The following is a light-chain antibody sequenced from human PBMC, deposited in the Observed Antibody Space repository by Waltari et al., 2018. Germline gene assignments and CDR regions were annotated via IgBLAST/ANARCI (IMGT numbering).Light chain of an antibody. CDR1: SLSSYF. V-gene: IGLV3-19*01. Sequence: SSELTPDPAVSVALGQTVRITCHGDSLSSYFARWYQQKPGQAPVLVIYGKNNRPSGIPDRFSGSTSGNTASLTISGAHAEDEADYYCNSRDTSGNHVVFGGGTKLTVL. J-gene: IGLJ2*01. CDR3: NSRDTSGNHVV. CDR2: GKN.